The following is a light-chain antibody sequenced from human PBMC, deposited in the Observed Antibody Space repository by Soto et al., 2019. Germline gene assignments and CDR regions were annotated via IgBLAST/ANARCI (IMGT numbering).Light chain of an antibody. V-gene: IGKV1-27*01. CDR1: QDISNF. Sequence: DIQMTQSPSSLSASVGDRVTITCRASQDISNFLAWFQQKPGQVPSLLIYGASTLQSGVPSRFSGSGSGTDFTLTISSLQPEDVAAYFCQKYNSAPFTFGPGTTVDIK. J-gene: IGKJ3*01. CDR3: QKYNSAPFT. CDR2: GAS.